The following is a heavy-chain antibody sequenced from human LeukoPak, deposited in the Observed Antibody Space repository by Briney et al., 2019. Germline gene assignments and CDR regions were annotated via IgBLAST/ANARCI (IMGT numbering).Heavy chain of an antibody. Sequence: GGSPRLSCAASVFTFSSYAMSWVRQAPGKGLEWVSALSGSGGSTYYADSVKGRFTISRDNSKNTLYLQMNSLRAEDTAVYYCAAPKWELSFYFDYWGQGTLVTVSS. D-gene: IGHD1-26*01. CDR3: AAPKWELSFYFDY. V-gene: IGHV3-23*01. CDR1: VFTFSSYA. CDR2: LSGSGGST. J-gene: IGHJ4*02.